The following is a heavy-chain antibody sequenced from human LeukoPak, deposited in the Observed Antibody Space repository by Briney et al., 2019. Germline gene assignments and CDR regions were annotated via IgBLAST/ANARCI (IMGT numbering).Heavy chain of an antibody. Sequence: GGSLRLSCAASGFTFSSYSRNWVRQAPGKGLEWVSSISSSSSYIYYADSVKGRFTISRDNAKNSLYLQMNSLRAEDTAVYYCARVDPSGSYYDYWGQGTLVTVSS. J-gene: IGHJ4*02. V-gene: IGHV3-21*01. CDR1: GFTFSSYS. D-gene: IGHD1-26*01. CDR2: ISSSSSYI. CDR3: ARVDPSGSYYDY.